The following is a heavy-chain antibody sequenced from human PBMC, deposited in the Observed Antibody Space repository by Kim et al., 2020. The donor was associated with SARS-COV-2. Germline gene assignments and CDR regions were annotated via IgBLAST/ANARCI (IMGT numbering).Heavy chain of an antibody. CDR2: SINKARRYSR. J-gene: IGHJ4*01. CDR3: ARSREDNYGKSGYDY. V-gene: IGHV3-72*01. Sequence: GGSLRLSCATSGFTFNDHYIDWVRQAPGKGLEWVARSINKARRYSRAYSATGKGTFTVSRSDSTRSLYLHRHNLRIEDTAVYSYARSREDNYGKSGYDY. CDR1: GFTFNDHY. D-gene: IGHD5-18*01.